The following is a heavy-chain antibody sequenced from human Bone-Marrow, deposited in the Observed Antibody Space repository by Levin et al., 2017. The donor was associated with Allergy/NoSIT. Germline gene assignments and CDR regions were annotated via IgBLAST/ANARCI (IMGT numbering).Heavy chain of an antibody. Sequence: NGSGPTLVKPTQTLTLTCTFSGFSLSTSGVGVSWIRQPPGKALEWLALIYWDDDLRYSPSLKRRLTITKDTSRNQVVLTMTNMDAEDTATYFCAHSQSLRPGLPGYNYGPLDFWGQGSLVVVSS. CDR2: IYWDDDL. CDR3: AHSQSLRPGLPGYNYGPLDF. J-gene: IGHJ4*02. CDR1: GFSLSTSGVG. V-gene: IGHV2-5*02. D-gene: IGHD5-18*01.